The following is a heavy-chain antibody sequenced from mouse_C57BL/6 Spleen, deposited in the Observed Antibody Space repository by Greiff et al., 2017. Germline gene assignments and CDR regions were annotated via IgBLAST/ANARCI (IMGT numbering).Heavy chain of an antibody. CDR3: ARDHYDDAMDY. CDR1: GYSITSGYY. J-gene: IGHJ4*01. D-gene: IGHD2-4*01. V-gene: IGHV3-6*01. Sequence: EESGPGLVKPSQSLSLTCSVTGYSITSGYYWNWLRQFPGNKLEWMGYISYDGSNNYNQSLKNRISITRDTTKNQFFLKVNSVTTEDTATYYGARDHYDDAMDYWGQGTSGTVSS. CDR2: ISYDGSN.